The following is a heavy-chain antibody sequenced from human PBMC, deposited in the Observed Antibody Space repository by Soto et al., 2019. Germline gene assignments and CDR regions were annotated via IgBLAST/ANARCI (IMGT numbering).Heavy chain of an antibody. CDR3: ARGVQGGGQDDAFDI. CDR2: IIPIFGTA. D-gene: IGHD1-1*01. CDR1: GGTFSSYA. J-gene: IGHJ3*02. V-gene: IGHV1-69*13. Sequence: ASVKVSCKASGGTFSSYAISWVRQAPGKGPEWMGGIIPIFGTANYAQKFQGRVTITADESTSTAYMELSSLRSEDTAVYYCARGVQGGGQDDAFDIWGQGTMVTVSS.